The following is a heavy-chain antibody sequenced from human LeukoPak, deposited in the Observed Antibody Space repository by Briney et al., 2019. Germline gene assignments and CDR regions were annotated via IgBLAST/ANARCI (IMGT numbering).Heavy chain of an antibody. J-gene: IGHJ4*02. V-gene: IGHV4-30-4*01. CDR3: ARSFVVGGPSGFDY. CDR1: GGSISSGDYY. Sequence: PSQTLSLTCAVSGGSISSGDYYWSWIRQPPGKGLEWIGYIYYSGSTYYNPSLKSRVTISVDTSKNQFSLKLSSVTAADTAVYYCARSFVVGGPSGFDYWGQGTLVTVSS. CDR2: IYYSGST. D-gene: IGHD2-15*01.